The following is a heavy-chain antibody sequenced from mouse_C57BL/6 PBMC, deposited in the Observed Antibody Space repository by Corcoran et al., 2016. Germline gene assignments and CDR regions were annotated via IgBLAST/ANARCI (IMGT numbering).Heavy chain of an antibody. V-gene: IGHV9-3*01. D-gene: IGHD2-12*01. CDR1: GYTFTTYG. Sequence: QIQLVQSGPELKKPGETVKISCKASGYTFTTYGMRWVKQAPGKGLKWMGWINTYSGVPTYADDFKGRFAFSLETSASTAYLQINNLKNEDTATYFCARADYYRYYFDYWGQGTTLTVSS. CDR3: ARADYYRYYFDY. CDR2: INTYSGVP. J-gene: IGHJ2*01.